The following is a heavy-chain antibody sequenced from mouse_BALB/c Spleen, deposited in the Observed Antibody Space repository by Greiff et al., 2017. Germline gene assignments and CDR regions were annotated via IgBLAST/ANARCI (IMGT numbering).Heavy chain of an antibody. V-gene: IGHV5-17*02. D-gene: IGHD1-1*02. J-gene: IGHJ4*01. CDR3: ARSNGPYAMDY. CDR2: ISSGSSTI. CDR1: GFTFSSFG. Sequence: EVMLVESGGGLVQPGGSRKLSCAASGFTFSSFGMHWVRQAPEKGLEWVAYISSGSSTIYYADTVKGRFTISRDNPKNTLFLQMTSLRSEDTAMYYCARSNGPYAMDYWGQGTSVTVSS.